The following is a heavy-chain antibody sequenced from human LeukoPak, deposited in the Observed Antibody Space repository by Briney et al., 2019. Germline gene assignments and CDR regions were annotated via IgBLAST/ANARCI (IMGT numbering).Heavy chain of an antibody. J-gene: IGHJ4*02. CDR1: GFIFKKYD. CDR3: AKDRLVLPVYAFDS. Sequence: GGSLRLSCAASGFIFKKYDMSWVRQAPGKGLEWVATLSGSGNTSSYSDSVKGRFTISRDNSKNTVYLQLNSLRAEDTAVYFCAKDRLVLPVYAFDSWGQGNLVTVSS. D-gene: IGHD2-8*01. CDR2: LSGSGNTS. V-gene: IGHV3-23*01.